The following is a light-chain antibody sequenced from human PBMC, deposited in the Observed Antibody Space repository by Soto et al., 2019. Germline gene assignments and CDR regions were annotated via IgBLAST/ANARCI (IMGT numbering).Light chain of an antibody. V-gene: IGKV1-5*01. CDR2: DAS. J-gene: IGKJ1*01. CDR3: QQYNTYPWT. Sequence: DIQLTQSPSTISASVGDRVTITCRASQRISSWLAWYQQKPGKAPKLLIYDASTLESGVPSRLSGSGSGTEFTLTISSLQPDDFSTYYCQQYNTYPWTFSQGTKVEIK. CDR1: QRISSW.